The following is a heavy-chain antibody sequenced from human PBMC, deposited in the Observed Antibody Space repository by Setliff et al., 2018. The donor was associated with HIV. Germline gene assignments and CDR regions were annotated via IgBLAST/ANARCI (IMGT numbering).Heavy chain of an antibody. Sequence: LSLSCAASGFSFNNAWMSWVRQAPGKGLEWVGRIKSKTDGGTTDYAAPVKGRFAISRDDSKNTLYLQMNSLKPEDTAVYYCTTYSGYTDGPIEKYFDYWGRGTPVTVSS. V-gene: IGHV3-15*01. D-gene: IGHD5-12*01. J-gene: IGHJ4*02. CDR3: TTYSGYTDGPIEKYFDY. CDR1: GFSFNNAW. CDR2: IKSKTDGGTT.